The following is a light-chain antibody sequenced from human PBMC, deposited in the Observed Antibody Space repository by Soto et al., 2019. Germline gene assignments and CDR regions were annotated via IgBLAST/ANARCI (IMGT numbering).Light chain of an antibody. CDR2: SAS. Sequence: DIQMTQSPSSLSTSVGDRVTITCRASQYIGTYLNWYQQKPGKAPKLLISSASRLQSGVPSTFSGSGSGSDFSLTISRLQPGDFATYYCQQSFTIPWTFGHGTKVEIK. V-gene: IGKV1-39*01. J-gene: IGKJ1*01. CDR3: QQSFTIPWT. CDR1: QYIGTY.